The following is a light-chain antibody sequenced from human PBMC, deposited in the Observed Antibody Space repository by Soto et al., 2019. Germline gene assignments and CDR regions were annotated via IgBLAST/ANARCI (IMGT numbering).Light chain of an antibody. V-gene: IGKV1-5*03. J-gene: IGKJ1*01. CDR1: QTISSW. CDR3: QQYNSYSWT. Sequence: DIQMTQSPSTLSASVGDRVTITCRASQTISSWLAWYQQKPGKAPKLLIYKASNLERGVPSRFSGSGSGTEFTLTISSLQPDDFATYYCQQYNSYSWTFGQGTQVEI. CDR2: KAS.